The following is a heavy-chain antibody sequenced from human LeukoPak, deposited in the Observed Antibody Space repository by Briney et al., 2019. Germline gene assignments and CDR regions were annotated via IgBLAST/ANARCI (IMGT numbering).Heavy chain of an antibody. Sequence: GGSLRLSCAASGFTFASYGMSWVRQAPGQGLELVSFITTNGGRTSYADSVEGRFTIFRDNPRNTLYMQMNSLRDEDTAVYYCAIMHGYYDGTGYWVQWGQGTLVTVSS. D-gene: IGHD3-22*01. CDR3: AIMHGYYDGTGYWVQ. CDR1: GFTFASYG. J-gene: IGHJ1*01. V-gene: IGHV3-23*01. CDR2: ITTNGGRT.